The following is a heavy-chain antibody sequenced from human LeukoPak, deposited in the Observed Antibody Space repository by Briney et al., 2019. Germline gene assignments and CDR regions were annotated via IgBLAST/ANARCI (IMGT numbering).Heavy chain of an antibody. CDR3: ARYARSWSYDDFDM. CDR1: GGSISSYY. J-gene: IGHJ3*02. V-gene: IGHV4-4*07. D-gene: IGHD6-13*01. CDR2: VWSSGST. Sequence: PAETLSLTCTVAGGSISSYYWSWSRQPAGKELEWIGGVWSSGSTNYNPSLKRRVTMLVGTSKNQFSSKLSSRTAPDTAVYYCARYARSWSYDDFDMCSQTTMVTV.